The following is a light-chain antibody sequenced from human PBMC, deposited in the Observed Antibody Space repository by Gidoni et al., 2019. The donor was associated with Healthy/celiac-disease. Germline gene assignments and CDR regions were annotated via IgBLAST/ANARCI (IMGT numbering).Light chain of an antibody. CDR1: QSVLYSSNNKNY. V-gene: IGKV4-1*01. CDR2: WAS. J-gene: IGKJ1*01. Sequence: DIVMTQSPDSLAVSLGERATINCKSSQSVLYSSNNKNYLAWYQQKPGQPPNLLIYWASTRESGVPDRFSGSGSGTDFTLTISSLQAEDVAVYYCQQYYSTTWTFXXXTKVEIK. CDR3: QQYYSTTWT.